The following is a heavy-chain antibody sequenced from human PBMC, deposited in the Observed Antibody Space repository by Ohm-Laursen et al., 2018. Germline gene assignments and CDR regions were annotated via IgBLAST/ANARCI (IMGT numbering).Heavy chain of an antibody. CDR2: MYSRGSA. CDR1: GRFHRHYY. Sequence: TLSLLRNVSGRFHRHYYWSWIRQPSGKGLEWVGRMYSRGSANYNPSLKRRVSMSFDTSIKQISLNLTSVAGADTAMYYCVGTGLLSGYDYWGHGTRVTVS. D-gene: IGHD3-3*01. J-gene: IGHJ4*01. CDR3: VGTGLLSGYDY. V-gene: IGHV4-4*07.